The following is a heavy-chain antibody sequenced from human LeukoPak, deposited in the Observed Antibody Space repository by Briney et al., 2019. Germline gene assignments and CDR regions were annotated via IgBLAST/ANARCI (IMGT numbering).Heavy chain of an antibody. CDR3: ARGDGYYFGS. Sequence: GGSLRLSCAASGFTFSHYYMNWVRLAPGKGLAWVANIREDGSDDTYVDSVKGRFTISRDNAKNSLFLQMNNLRAEDTAVYYCARGDGYYFGSWGQGTLVTVSS. CDR1: GFTFSHYY. CDR2: IREDGSDD. V-gene: IGHV3-7*03. J-gene: IGHJ4*02.